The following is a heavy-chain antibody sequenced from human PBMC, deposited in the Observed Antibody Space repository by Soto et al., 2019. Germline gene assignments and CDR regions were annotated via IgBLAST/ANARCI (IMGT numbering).Heavy chain of an antibody. CDR2: ISAYNGNT. V-gene: IGHV1-18*01. CDR3: ARGTTAGSNRYYYYYYMDV. J-gene: IGHJ6*03. D-gene: IGHD6-13*01. CDR1: GYTFTSYG. Sequence: QVQLVQSGAEVKKPGASVKVSCKASGYTFTSYGISWVRQAPGQGLEWMGWISAYNGNTNYAQKLQGRVTMTTDISTSTAYMELRSLRSDDTAVYYCARGTTAGSNRYYYYYYMDVWGKGTTVTVSS.